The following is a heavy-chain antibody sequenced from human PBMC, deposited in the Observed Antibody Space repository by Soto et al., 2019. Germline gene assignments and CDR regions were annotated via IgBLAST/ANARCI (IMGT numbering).Heavy chain of an antibody. CDR1: GFTFSSYA. Sequence: QVQLVESGGGVVQPGRSLRLSCAASGFTFSSYAMHWVRQAPGKGLEWVAVISYDGSNKYYADSVKGRFTISRDNSKNTLYLQMNSLRAEDTAVYYCARDLNGNYTFDPWGQGTLVTVSS. CDR3: ARDLNGNYTFDP. J-gene: IGHJ5*02. CDR2: ISYDGSNK. D-gene: IGHD1-7*01. V-gene: IGHV3-30-3*01.